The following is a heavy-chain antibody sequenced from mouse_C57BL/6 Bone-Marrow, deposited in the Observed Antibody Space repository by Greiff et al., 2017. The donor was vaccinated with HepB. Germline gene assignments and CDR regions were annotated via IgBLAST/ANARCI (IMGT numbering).Heavy chain of an antibody. J-gene: IGHJ2*01. D-gene: IGHD1-2*01. Sequence: VMLQQSGAELARPGASVKMSCKASGYTFTSYTMHWVKQRPGQGLEWIGYINPSSGYTKYNQKFKDKATLTADKSSSTAYMQLSSLTSEDSAVYYCARTANYALDYWGQGTTLTVSS. CDR2: INPSSGYT. CDR1: GYTFTSYT. CDR3: ARTANYALDY. V-gene: IGHV1-4*01.